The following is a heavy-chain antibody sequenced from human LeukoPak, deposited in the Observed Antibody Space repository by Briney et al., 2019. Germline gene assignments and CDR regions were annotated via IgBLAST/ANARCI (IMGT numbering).Heavy chain of an antibody. CDR3: AKEEVISGNHGVYFDY. D-gene: IGHD3-22*01. J-gene: IGHJ4*02. CDR1: GFTFRSYG. V-gene: IGHV3-30*02. CDR2: VRYDGNSN. Sequence: GGSLRLSCAASGFTFRSYGMHWVSQAPAKGLEWVAFVRYDGNSNYYADSAKGRFTIFRDNSRSTLYLQVNSLRAEDTAVYYCAKEEVISGNHGVYFDYWGQGTLVTVSS.